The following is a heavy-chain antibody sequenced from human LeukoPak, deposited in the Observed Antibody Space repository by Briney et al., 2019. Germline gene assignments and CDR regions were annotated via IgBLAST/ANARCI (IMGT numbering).Heavy chain of an antibody. V-gene: IGHV1-24*01. J-gene: IGHJ4*02. Sequence: ASVKVSCKVSGSTLTEISIDWVRQAPGKGLECMGTFGPQVGETIHAQKLQGRLKMTADTSTDTAYMEMTNLQSEDTAVYYCATGAMVYEYWGQGTLVTVSS. CDR2: FGPQVGET. CDR1: GSTLTEIS. CDR3: ATGAMVYEY. D-gene: IGHD3-10*01.